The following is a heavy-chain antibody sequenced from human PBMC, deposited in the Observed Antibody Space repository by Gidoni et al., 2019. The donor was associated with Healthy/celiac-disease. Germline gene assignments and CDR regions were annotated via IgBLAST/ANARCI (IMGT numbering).Heavy chain of an antibody. D-gene: IGHD1-26*01. V-gene: IGHV3-66*01. Sequence: EVQLVESGGGLVQPVGSLRLSCAASGFTVSSNYMSWVRQAPGKGLEWVSVIDSGGSTYYADYVKGRFTISRDNYKNTRYLQMNSLRAEDTAVYYCARDLLRGAPYFDYWGQGTLVTVSS. CDR1: GFTVSSNY. J-gene: IGHJ4*02. CDR2: IDSGGST. CDR3: ARDLLRGAPYFDY.